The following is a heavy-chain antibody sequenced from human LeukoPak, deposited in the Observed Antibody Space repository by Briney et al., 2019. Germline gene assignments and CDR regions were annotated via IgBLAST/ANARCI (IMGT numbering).Heavy chain of an antibody. CDR3: AQDRGPGGKVYWFDP. D-gene: IGHD4-23*01. V-gene: IGHV3-23*01. Sequence: GGSLRLSWAAAGFTFTKYAMNWVRQAPGKGLEWVTDISGSGGSTYYADSVKGRFTIYRDNSKNPLYLQMSTLKVEDTAVYYCAQDRGPGGKVYWFDPWGQGTLVTVSS. CDR2: ISGSGGST. J-gene: IGHJ5*02. CDR1: GFTFTKYA.